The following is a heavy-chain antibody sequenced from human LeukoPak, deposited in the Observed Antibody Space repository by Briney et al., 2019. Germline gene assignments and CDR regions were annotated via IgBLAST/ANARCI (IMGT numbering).Heavy chain of an antibody. J-gene: IGHJ3*02. CDR1: GFTFSSYG. CDR2: IRYDGSNK. CDR3: AKDQYPVTASVHVGPAAFDI. Sequence: GGSLRLPCAASGFTFSSYGMHWVRQAPGKGLEWVAFIRYDGSNKYYADSVKGRFTISRDNSKNTLYLQMNSLRAEDTAVYYCAKDQYPVTASVHVGPAAFDIWGQGTMVTVSS. V-gene: IGHV3-30*02. D-gene: IGHD2-2*02.